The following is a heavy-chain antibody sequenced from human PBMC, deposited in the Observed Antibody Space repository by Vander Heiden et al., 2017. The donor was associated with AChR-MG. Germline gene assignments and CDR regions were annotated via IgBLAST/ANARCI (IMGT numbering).Heavy chain of an antibody. CDR2: ISWNSGSI. J-gene: IGHJ3*02. V-gene: IGHV3-9*01. Sequence: EVQLVESGGGLVQPGRSLRLSCAASGFTFDDYAMHWVRQAPGKGLEWVSGISWNSGSIGYADSVKGRFTISRDNAKNSLYLQMNSLRAEDTALYYCAKDRSVGRWLSDHPDAFDIWGQGTMVTVSS. CDR3: AKDRSVGRWLSDHPDAFDI. D-gene: IGHD3-16*02. CDR1: GFTFDDYA.